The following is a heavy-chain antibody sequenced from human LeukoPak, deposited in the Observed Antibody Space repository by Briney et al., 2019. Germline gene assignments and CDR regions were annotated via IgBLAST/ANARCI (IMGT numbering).Heavy chain of an antibody. V-gene: IGHV1-18*01. CDR2: ISAYNGNT. J-gene: IGHJ4*02. Sequence: SVKVSCKASGYTFTSYGISWVRQAPGQGLEWMGWISAYNGNTNYAQKLQGRVTMTTDTSTSTAYMELRSLRSDDTAVYYCARALTMYSSGWYTGFYFDYWGQGTLVTVSS. CDR3: ARALTMYSSGWYTGFYFDY. D-gene: IGHD6-19*01. CDR1: GYTFTSYG.